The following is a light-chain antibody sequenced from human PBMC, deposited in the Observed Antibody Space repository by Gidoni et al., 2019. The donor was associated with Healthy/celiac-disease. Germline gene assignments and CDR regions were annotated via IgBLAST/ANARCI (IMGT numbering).Light chain of an antibody. V-gene: IGKV1-39*01. Sequence: DIQMTQSPSSLSASVGDRVTITCRPSQSISSYLNWYQQKPGKAPKLRIYAASSLQSGVPSRFSGSGSGTDFTLTISSLQPEDFATYYCQQSYSTLRSFXQXTKVEIK. J-gene: IGKJ1*01. CDR1: QSISSY. CDR2: AAS. CDR3: QQSYSTLRS.